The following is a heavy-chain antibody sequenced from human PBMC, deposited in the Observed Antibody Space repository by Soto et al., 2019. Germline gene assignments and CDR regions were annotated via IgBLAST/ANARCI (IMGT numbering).Heavy chain of an antibody. CDR3: ARKAYYYDAGSIDP. J-gene: IGHJ5*02. V-gene: IGHV1-46*03. Sequence: ASVKVSCKASGYSFSSHYIHWVRQAPGQGLEWMGIINPSGGSSSYAQKFQGRVTMTSDTSTSTVYMELGSLTSEDTAVYYCARKAYYYDAGSIDPWGQGTRVTVSS. CDR2: INPSGGSS. CDR1: GYSFSSHY. D-gene: IGHD3-22*01.